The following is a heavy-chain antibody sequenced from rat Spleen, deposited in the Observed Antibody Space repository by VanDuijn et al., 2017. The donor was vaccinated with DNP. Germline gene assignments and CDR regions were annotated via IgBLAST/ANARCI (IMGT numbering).Heavy chain of an antibody. D-gene: IGHD1-3*01. CDR1: GFAFSDYY. CDR2: ISHNGGYT. V-gene: IGHV5-22*01. CDR3: ARQGYGSYGWYFDF. Sequence: EVQLVESGGGLVRPGRSLKLSCAASGFAFSDYYMAWVRQAPAKGLEWVASISHNGGYTYYRDSVKGRFTFSRDNAKSTLYLQMNSLRSEDTATYYCARQGYGSYGWYFDFWGPGTMVTVSS. J-gene: IGHJ1*01.